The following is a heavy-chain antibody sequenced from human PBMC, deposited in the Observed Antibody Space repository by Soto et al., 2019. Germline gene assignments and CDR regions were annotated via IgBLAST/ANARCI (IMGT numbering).Heavy chain of an antibody. CDR2: ISYDGSNK. V-gene: IGHV3-30-3*01. CDR3: ARDPGIAVAGYFDY. CDR1: GFTFSSYA. Sequence: QVQLVESGGGVVQPGRSLRLSCAASGFTFSSYAMHWVRQAPGKGLEWVAVISYDGSNKYYADSVKGRFTISRENSKNTLYLQMNSLRAEDTAVYYCARDPGIAVAGYFDYWGQGTLVTVSS. D-gene: IGHD6-19*01. J-gene: IGHJ4*02.